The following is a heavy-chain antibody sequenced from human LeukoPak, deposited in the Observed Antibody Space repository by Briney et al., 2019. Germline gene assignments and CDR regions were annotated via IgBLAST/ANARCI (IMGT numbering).Heavy chain of an antibody. CDR1: GGSISNYY. Sequence: PSETLSLTCTVSGGSISNYYWGWIRQPPGKGLEWIGTIYHGGSTDSYTGRTYYKSSLKSRVTISVDTSNNQFSLTMASVTAADTAVYYCARLPRGLIRSYWGQGTLVTVSS. V-gene: IGHV4-39*01. CDR2: IYHGGSTDSYTGRT. J-gene: IGHJ4*02. D-gene: IGHD3-16*01. CDR3: ARLPRGLIRSY.